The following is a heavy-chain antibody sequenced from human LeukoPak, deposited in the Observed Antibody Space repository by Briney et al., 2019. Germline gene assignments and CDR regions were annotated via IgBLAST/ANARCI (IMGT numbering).Heavy chain of an antibody. CDR1: GFTFITYA. CDR3: ARDQGYMNY. D-gene: IGHD6-13*01. Sequence: GGSLRLSCAASGFTFITYAMSWVRQAPGKGLEWVSAISASGTTTYYADSVKGRFTISRDNAKNSLYLQMNSLRAEDTAVYYCARDQGYMNYWGQGTLVTVSS. J-gene: IGHJ4*02. V-gene: IGHV3-23*01. CDR2: ISASGTTT.